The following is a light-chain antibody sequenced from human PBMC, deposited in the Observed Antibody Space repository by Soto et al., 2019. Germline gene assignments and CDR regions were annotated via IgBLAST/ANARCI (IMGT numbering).Light chain of an antibody. Sequence: DRFTVACRASQPIGTSLHWYQQKAGKAPKVLISAATKLQSGVPSRFSGSGSGTDFTLTISNLQPEDSATYYCQQGYNTFWTFGRGTKVDIK. CDR3: QQGYNTFWT. CDR1: QPIGTS. CDR2: AAT. J-gene: IGKJ1*01. V-gene: IGKV1-39*01.